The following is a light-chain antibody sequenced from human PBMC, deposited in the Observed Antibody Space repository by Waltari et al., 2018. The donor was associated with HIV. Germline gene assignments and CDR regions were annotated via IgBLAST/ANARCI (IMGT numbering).Light chain of an antibody. CDR2: KAS. J-gene: IGKJ1*01. V-gene: IGKV1-5*03. CDR3: LQYKGSSWT. CDR1: QTISSW. Sequence: IQMTQSPSTLSASVGDRITITCRASQTISSWLALYQQKPGQAPKLLMYKASSLESGVSPRFSGSGSGTEFTLTISGLQPDDFATYFCLQYKGSSWTFGQGTKVEIK.